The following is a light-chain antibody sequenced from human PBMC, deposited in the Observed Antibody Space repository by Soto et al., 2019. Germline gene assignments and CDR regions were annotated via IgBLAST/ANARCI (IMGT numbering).Light chain of an antibody. J-gene: IGLJ1*01. Sequence: QSALTQPASVSGSPGQSITISCTGTSRDVGSYNYVSWYQQHPGKAPKLMIYEVSDRPSGISSLFSGSKSGNTASLTISGLPTEDEADYYCSSYTSSSTLFGTGTKLTVL. CDR2: EVS. CDR3: SSYTSSSTL. CDR1: SRDVGSYNY. V-gene: IGLV2-14*01.